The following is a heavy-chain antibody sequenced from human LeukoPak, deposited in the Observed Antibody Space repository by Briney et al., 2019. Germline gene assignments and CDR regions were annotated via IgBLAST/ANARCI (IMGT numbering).Heavy chain of an antibody. V-gene: IGHV3-11*04. Sequence: SGYYWGWIRQAPGKGLEWVSYISSSSSTIYYADSVKGRFTISRDNAKNSLYLQMNTLRAEDTAVYYCARDRHKYNYDSGGYPPYWGQGTLVTVSS. CDR1: SGYY. CDR3: ARDRHKYNYDSGGYPPY. CDR2: ISSSSSTI. D-gene: IGHD3-22*01. J-gene: IGHJ4*02.